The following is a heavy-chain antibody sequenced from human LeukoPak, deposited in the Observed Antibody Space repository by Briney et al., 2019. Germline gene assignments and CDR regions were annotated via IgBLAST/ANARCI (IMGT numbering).Heavy chain of an antibody. D-gene: IGHD2-15*01. Sequence: GGSLRLSCAASGFTFGSYVMSWVRQAPGKGPEWVSAISGDGGTYYADSVKGRFTISRDNSKNTLYLQMNCLGGEDTALYYCARYCGAASCYSGFDYWGQGTLVTVAS. V-gene: IGHV3-23*01. J-gene: IGHJ4*02. CDR3: ARYCGAASCYSGFDY. CDR1: GFTFGSYV. CDR2: ISGDGGT.